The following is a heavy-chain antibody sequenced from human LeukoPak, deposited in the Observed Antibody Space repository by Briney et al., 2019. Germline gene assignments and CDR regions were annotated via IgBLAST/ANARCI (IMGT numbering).Heavy chain of an antibody. V-gene: IGHV1-69*13. D-gene: IGHD6-19*01. CDR1: GGTFSSYA. J-gene: IGHJ4*02. CDR3: AKDTSYSSGWYFDY. CDR2: IIPIFGTA. Sequence: ASVKVSCKASGGTFSSYAISWVRQAPGQGLEWMGGIIPIFGTANCAQKFQGRVTITADESTSTAYMELSSLRSEDTAVYYCAKDTSYSSGWYFDYWGQGTLVTVSS.